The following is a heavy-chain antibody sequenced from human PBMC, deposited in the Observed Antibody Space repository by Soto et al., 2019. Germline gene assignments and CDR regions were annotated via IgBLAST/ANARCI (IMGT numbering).Heavy chain of an antibody. CDR3: ARDYYCSSTSCYPPIYYMDV. CDR2: IYSGGST. CDR1: GFTVSSNY. D-gene: IGHD2-2*01. V-gene: IGHV3-66*01. J-gene: IGHJ6*03. Sequence: GGSLRLSCAASGFTVSSNYMSWVRQAPGKGLEWVSVIYSGGSTYYADSVKGRFTISRDNSKNTLYLQMNSLRAEDTAVYYCARDYYCSSTSCYPPIYYMDVWGKGTTVTVSS.